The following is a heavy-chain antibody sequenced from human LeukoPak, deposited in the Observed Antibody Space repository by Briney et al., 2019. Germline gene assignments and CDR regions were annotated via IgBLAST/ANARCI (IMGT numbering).Heavy chain of an antibody. Sequence: GGSLRLSCAASGYTFSSYWPHWVRPVPGKGLVWVSRINSDGSSTSYADSVKGRFTISRDNAKNSLYLQMNSLRAEDTAVYYCARPDGGGYSSGFYWGQGTLVTVSS. J-gene: IGHJ1*01. D-gene: IGHD2-15*01. CDR3: ARPDGGGYSSGFY. CDR1: GYTFSSYW. V-gene: IGHV3-74*01. CDR2: INSDGSST.